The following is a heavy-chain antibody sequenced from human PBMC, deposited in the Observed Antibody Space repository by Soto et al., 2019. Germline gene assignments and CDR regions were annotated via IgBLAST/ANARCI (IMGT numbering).Heavy chain of an antibody. V-gene: IGHV3-20*04. CDR2: INWNGGST. J-gene: IGHJ4*02. CDR3: ARYRSWQQLVWHYFDS. CDR1: GFTFDDYG. Sequence: EVQLVESGGGVVRPGGSLRLSCAASGFTFDDYGMSWVRQAPGKGLEWVSGINWNGGSTGYADSVKGRFTISRDNAKNSLYLQMNSLRAEDTALYYCARYRSWQQLVWHYFDSWGQGPLVTVSS. D-gene: IGHD6-13*01.